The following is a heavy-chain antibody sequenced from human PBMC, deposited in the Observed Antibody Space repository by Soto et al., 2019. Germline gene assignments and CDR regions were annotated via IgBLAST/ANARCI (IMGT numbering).Heavy chain of an antibody. CDR3: AKDREDYFGSGRLFDS. CDR2: INGRGDNT. J-gene: IGHJ4*02. CDR1: GFSFSIYA. V-gene: IGHV3-23*01. D-gene: IGHD3-10*01. Sequence: DVQVLESGGGLVQPGGSLRLSCEASGFSFSIYAMSWVRQARGKGLEWVSAINGRGDNTYYAVSVKGRFTISRDNSKNTLYLQMNSLRDEDTAVYYCAKDREDYFGSGRLFDSWGQGTLDTVSS.